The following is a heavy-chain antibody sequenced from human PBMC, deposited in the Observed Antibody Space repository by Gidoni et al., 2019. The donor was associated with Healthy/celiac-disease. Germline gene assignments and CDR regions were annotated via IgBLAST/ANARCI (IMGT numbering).Heavy chain of an antibody. Sequence: QVQLVESGGGVVQPGRSLRLSCAASGFTFSSYGMHWVRQAPGKGLEWVAVIWYDGSNKYYADSVKGRFTISRDNSKNTLYLQMNSLRAEDTAVYYCGRDLEYSSSSVLGYWGQGTLVTVSS. D-gene: IGHD6-6*01. CDR1: GFTFSSYG. CDR2: IWYDGSNK. V-gene: IGHV3-33*01. CDR3: GRDLEYSSSSVLGY. J-gene: IGHJ4*02.